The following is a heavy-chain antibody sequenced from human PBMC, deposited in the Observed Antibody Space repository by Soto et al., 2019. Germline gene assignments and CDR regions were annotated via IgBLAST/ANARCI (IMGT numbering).Heavy chain of an antibody. V-gene: IGHV3-21*06. Sequence: EVQVVESGGGLVKPGGSLRLSCTFTFSMYSMNWVRQAPGKGLEWVASISSGSAYIKYAESVKGRFTISRHNAKNSLHLQMNSLRADDTAIYPCARDQGGSYDSWFDPWGQGTLVTVSS. J-gene: IGHJ5*02. CDR2: ISSGSAYI. CDR1: TFSMYS. CDR3: ARDQGGSYDSWFDP. D-gene: IGHD1-26*01.